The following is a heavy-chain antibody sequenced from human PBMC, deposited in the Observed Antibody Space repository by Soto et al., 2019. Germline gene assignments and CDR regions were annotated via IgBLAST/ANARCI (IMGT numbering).Heavy chain of an antibody. CDR1: GFTFTSSA. CDR3: AANDGNSYGADYNYYGMDV. J-gene: IGHJ6*02. D-gene: IGHD5-18*01. Sequence: QMQLVQSGPEVKKPGTSVKVSCKASGFTFTSSAVRWVRQARGQRLEWMGWIGVGSGNTNYAQKFQERVTITTDMSTSTANMELSSLRTEDTAVYYCAANDGNSYGADYNYYGMDVWGQGTTVTVSS. CDR2: IGVGSGNT. V-gene: IGHV1-58*01.